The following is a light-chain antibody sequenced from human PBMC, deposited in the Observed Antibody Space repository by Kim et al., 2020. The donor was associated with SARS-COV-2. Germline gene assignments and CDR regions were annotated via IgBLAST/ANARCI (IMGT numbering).Light chain of an antibody. Sequence: VGDRVTITCQASQDISNYLNWYQQKPGKAPKLLIYDASNLETGVPSRFSGSGSGTDFNFTISSLQPEDIATYYCQQYDNLPPVLTFGGGTKVDIK. V-gene: IGKV1-33*01. CDR3: QQYDNLPPVLT. CDR2: DAS. J-gene: IGKJ4*01. CDR1: QDISNY.